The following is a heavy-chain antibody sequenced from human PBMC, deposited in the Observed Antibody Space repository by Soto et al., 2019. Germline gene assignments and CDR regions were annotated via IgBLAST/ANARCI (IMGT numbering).Heavy chain of an antibody. J-gene: IGHJ4*02. Sequence: QVQLVESGGGVVQPGKSLRLSCAASGFAFSSYGIHWVRQAPGKGLEWVAGISYDGSKKYYADSVKGQFTISRDNSESTLRLQMDGLRADDTAVYYCAKDTYYHDTSGYYVFDHWGQGTLVTVSS. CDR2: ISYDGSKK. CDR3: AKDTYYHDTSGYYVFDH. CDR1: GFAFSSYG. D-gene: IGHD3-22*01. V-gene: IGHV3-30*18.